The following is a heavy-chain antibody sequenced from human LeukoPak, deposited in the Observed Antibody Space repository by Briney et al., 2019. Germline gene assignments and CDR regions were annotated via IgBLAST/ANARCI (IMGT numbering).Heavy chain of an antibody. CDR2: IFYSGTT. Sequence: ETLSLTCTVSGGSISSHFWSWIRQPPGKGLEWIGYIFYSGTTNYNPSLKSRVTISVDTSKNQFSLKLTSVTAADTAVYYCARGPYKYDGSGAFDIWGQGTMVTVSS. CDR3: ARGPYKYDGSGAFDI. CDR1: GGSISSHF. D-gene: IGHD3-22*01. J-gene: IGHJ3*02. V-gene: IGHV4-59*08.